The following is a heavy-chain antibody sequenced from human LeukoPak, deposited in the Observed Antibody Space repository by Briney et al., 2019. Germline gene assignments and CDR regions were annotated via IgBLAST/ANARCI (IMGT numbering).Heavy chain of an antibody. CDR1: GGSFSGYY. Sequence: SETLSLTCAVYGGSFSGYYWSWIRQPPGKGLEWIGEINHSGSTNYNPSLKSRVTISVDTSKNQFSLKLSSVTAADTAVYYCARGVPPSPTYNWFDPWGQGTLVTVSS. D-gene: IGHD1-1*01. CDR3: ARGVPPSPTYNWFDP. CDR2: INHSGST. V-gene: IGHV4-34*01. J-gene: IGHJ5*02.